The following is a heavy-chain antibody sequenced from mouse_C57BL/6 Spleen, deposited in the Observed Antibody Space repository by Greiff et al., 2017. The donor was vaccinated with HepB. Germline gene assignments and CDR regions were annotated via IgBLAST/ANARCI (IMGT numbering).Heavy chain of an antibody. Sequence: EVQLQQSGPVLVKPGASVKMSCKASGYTFTDYYMNWVKQSHGKSLEWIGVINPYNGGTSYNQKFKGKATLTVDKSSSTAYMELNSLTSEDSAVYYCARYYGSSPYYAMDYWGQGTSVTVSS. D-gene: IGHD1-1*01. V-gene: IGHV1-19*01. CDR2: INPYNGGT. CDR3: ARYYGSSPYYAMDY. J-gene: IGHJ4*01. CDR1: GYTFTDYY.